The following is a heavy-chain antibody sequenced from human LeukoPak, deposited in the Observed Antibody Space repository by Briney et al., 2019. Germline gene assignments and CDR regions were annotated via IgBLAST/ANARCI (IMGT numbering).Heavy chain of an antibody. J-gene: IGHJ6*03. CDR2: IRYDGSNT. CDR1: GFTFIDYY. D-gene: IGHD6-13*01. Sequence: GGSLRLSCAASGFTFIDYYMSWIRQAPGKGPEWVAFIRYDGSNTYYVDSVKGRFSISRDNSKNTLYLQMNSLRAEDTAVYYCAKDAGYYYYMDVWGKGTTVTVSS. V-gene: IGHV3-30*02. CDR3: AKDAGYYYYMDV.